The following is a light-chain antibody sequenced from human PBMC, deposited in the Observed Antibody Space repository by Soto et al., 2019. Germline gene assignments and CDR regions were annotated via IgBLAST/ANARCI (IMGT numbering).Light chain of an antibody. CDR3: SAYTTSRSHI. Sequence: QSVLTQPASVSGSPGQSITISCTGTSSDVGAYKYVSWHQQHPGKAPKLMIYDVSNRPSGVSNRFSGSKSGNTASLTISGLQAEDEADYYCSAYTTSRSHIFGSGTKVTVL. CDR1: SSDVGAYKY. J-gene: IGLJ1*01. CDR2: DVS. V-gene: IGLV2-14*01.